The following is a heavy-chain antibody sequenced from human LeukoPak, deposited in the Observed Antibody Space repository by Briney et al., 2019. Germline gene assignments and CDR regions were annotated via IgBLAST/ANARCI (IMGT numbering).Heavy chain of an antibody. Sequence: GASVKVSCKASGYTFTGYYMHWVRQAPGQGLEWMGWINPNSGGTNYAQKFQGRVTMTRDTSISTAYMELSRLRSDDTAVYYCARDVRPYYYYYMDVWGKGTTVTVSS. CDR1: GYTFTGYY. CDR2: INPNSGGT. D-gene: IGHD2-8*01. V-gene: IGHV1-2*02. CDR3: ARDVRPYYYYYMDV. J-gene: IGHJ6*03.